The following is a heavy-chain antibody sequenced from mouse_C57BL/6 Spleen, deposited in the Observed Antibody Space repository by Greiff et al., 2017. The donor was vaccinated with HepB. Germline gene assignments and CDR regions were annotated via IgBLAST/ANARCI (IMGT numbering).Heavy chain of an antibody. V-gene: IGHV2-6*03. D-gene: IGHD2-2*01. Sequence: QVQLQQSGPGLVAPSQSLSITCTVSGFSLTSYGVHWVRQPPGKGLEWLVVIWSDGSTTYNSALKSRLSISKDNSKSQVFLKMNSLQTDDTAMYYCASYGYDGDYAMDYWGQGTSVTVSS. J-gene: IGHJ4*01. CDR1: GFSLTSYG. CDR3: ASYGYDGDYAMDY. CDR2: IWSDGST.